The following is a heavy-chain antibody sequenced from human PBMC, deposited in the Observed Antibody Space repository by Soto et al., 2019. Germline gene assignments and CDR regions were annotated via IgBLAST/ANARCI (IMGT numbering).Heavy chain of an antibody. V-gene: IGHV5-51*01. D-gene: IGHD3-22*01. CDR2: IFPSDSDT. J-gene: IGHJ5*02. CDR1: GYKFTSYW. Sequence: SLKISCRTSGYKFTSYWIAWVRQMPGKGLEWMGIIFPSDSDTRYSPSFQGQVTISADRSTSTVFLQWASLKASDTAVYFCARKDKSGYFNWFDPWGQGTLVTVSS. CDR3: ARKDKSGYFNWFDP.